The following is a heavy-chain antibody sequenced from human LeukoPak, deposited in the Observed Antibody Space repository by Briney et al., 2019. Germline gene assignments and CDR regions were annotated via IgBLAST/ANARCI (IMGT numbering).Heavy chain of an antibody. Sequence: KPSETLSLTCTVSGGSINSSSYYWGWVRQPPGKGLEWIGSMYYRGSTYYNPSLKSRVTISVDTSKNQFSLKLSSVTAADTAFYYCARGRKGGSALWGQGTLVTVSS. J-gene: IGHJ4*02. CDR3: ARGRKGGSAL. D-gene: IGHD3-10*01. CDR2: MYYRGST. CDR1: GGSINSSSYY. V-gene: IGHV4-39*07.